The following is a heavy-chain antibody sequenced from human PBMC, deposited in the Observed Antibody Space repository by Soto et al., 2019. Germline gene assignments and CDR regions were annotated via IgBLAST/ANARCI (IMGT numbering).Heavy chain of an antibody. D-gene: IGHD3-10*01. Sequence: EVQLVESGGGLVQPGGSLRLSCAASGFTVSSNYMSWVRQAPGKGLEWVSVIYSGGSTYYADSVKGRFTISRVNSKNTLYLQMNSLRAEDTAVYYCARDFTYGSGSYLYYYGMDVWGQGTTVTVSS. CDR3: ARDFTYGSGSYLYYYGMDV. J-gene: IGHJ6*02. CDR2: IYSGGST. CDR1: GFTVSSNY. V-gene: IGHV3-66*01.